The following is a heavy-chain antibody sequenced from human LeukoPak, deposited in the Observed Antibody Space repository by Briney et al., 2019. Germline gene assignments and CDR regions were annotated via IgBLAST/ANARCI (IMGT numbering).Heavy chain of an antibody. V-gene: IGHV4-38-2*02. Sequence: PSETLSLTCSVSDHSITSDYSWGWIRQSPGKGLEWIATFHHTGSAYYSPSLKSRVTISLDTAKNQFSLMLSSVTAADTAIYYCARLSYVYVPYYFDYWGPGTLVTVSS. J-gene: IGHJ4*02. CDR1: DHSITSDYS. D-gene: IGHD5/OR15-5a*01. CDR2: FHHTGSA. CDR3: ARLSYVYVPYYFDY.